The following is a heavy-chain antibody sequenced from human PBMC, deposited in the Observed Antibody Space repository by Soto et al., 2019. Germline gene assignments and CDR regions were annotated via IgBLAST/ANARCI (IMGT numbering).Heavy chain of an antibody. CDR2: IYYSGST. CDR3: ARLVLLWFGEPNNPDY. CDR1: GGSISSSSYY. J-gene: IGHJ4*02. V-gene: IGHV4-39*01. Sequence: SETLSLTCTVSGGSISSSSYYWGWIRQPPGKGLEWIGSIYYSGSTYYNPSLKSRVTISVDTSKNQFSLKLSSVTAADTAVYYCARLVLLWFGEPNNPDYWGQGTLVTVSS. D-gene: IGHD3-10*01.